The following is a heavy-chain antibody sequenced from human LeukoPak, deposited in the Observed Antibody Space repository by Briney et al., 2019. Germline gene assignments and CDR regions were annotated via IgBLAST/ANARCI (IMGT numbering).Heavy chain of an antibody. CDR2: MNPNSGNT. V-gene: IGHV1-8*03. CDR3: ARDYGGNSGWFDP. D-gene: IGHD4-23*01. Sequence: ASVKVSCKASGYTFTSHDINWVRQATGQGLEWMGWMNPNSGNTGYAQKFQGRVTITRNTAISTAYMELSSLTSEDTAVYYCARDYGGNSGWFDPWGLGTLVTVSS. J-gene: IGHJ5*02. CDR1: GYTFTSHD.